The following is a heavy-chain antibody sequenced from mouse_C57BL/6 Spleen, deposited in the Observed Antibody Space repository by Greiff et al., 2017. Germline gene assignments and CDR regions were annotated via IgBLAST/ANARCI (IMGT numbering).Heavy chain of an antibody. D-gene: IGHD2-5*01. Sequence: EVQLQQSGPELVKPGASVKISCKASGYTFTDYYMNWVKQSHGKSLEWIGDINPNNGGTSYNQKFKGKATLTVDKSSSTAYMELRSLTSEDSAFYYCEGAYYSNYESAMDYWGQGTSVTVSS. CDR3: EGAYYSNYESAMDY. V-gene: IGHV1-26*01. CDR1: GYTFTDYY. J-gene: IGHJ4*01. CDR2: INPNNGGT.